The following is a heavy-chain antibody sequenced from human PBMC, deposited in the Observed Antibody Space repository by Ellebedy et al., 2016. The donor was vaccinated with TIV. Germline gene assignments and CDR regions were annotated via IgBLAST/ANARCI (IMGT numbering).Heavy chain of an antibody. D-gene: IGHD3-22*01. Sequence: AASVKVSCKASGYTFTKYGMSWARQAPGQGLEWMGWISPYTGNANYAQKLQGRVTMTTDTSTNTAYMELRSLRSDDTAVYYCARVGDYYDSSGYLDYWGQGTLVTVSS. CDR1: GYTFTKYG. CDR3: ARVGDYYDSSGYLDY. J-gene: IGHJ4*02. V-gene: IGHV1-18*04. CDR2: ISPYTGNA.